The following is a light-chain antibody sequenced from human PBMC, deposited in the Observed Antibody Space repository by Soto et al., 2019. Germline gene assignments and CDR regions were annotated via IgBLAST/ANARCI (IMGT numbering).Light chain of an antibody. CDR2: EGT. J-gene: IGLJ2*01. V-gene: IGLV2-14*01. CDR3: RLSYKPHTLLI. Sequence: QSALTQPASVSGSPGQSITISCTGTNSDIGRYKFVSWFQQHPGKAPKLMIFEGTNRPSGVSNRFSGSKSGNTASLTISGLPGEDEANYFCRLSYKPHTLLIFRGGTKVTVL. CDR1: NSDIGRYKF.